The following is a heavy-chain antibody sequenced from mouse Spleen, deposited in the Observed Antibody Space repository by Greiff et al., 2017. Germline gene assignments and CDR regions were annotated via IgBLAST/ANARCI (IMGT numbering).Heavy chain of an antibody. CDR1: GYTFTNYW. CDR2: IYPFDSET. CDR3: VRKRGNYYGFDY. Sequence: VQLQQPGTDLVRPGSSVKLSCKASGYTFTNYWMDWVKQRPGQGLEWIGNIYPFDSETHYNQNFKDKATLTVDKSSSTAYMQLSSLTSEDSAVYYCVRKRGNYYGFDYWGQGTALTVSS. V-gene: IGHV1-61*01. D-gene: IGHD1-1*01. J-gene: IGHJ2*01.